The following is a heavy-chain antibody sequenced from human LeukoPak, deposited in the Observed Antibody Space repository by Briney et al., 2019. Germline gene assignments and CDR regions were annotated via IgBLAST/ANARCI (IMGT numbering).Heavy chain of an antibody. V-gene: IGHV3-48*03. Sequence: PGGPLRLSCVGSGLTFSGFEMNWVRQAPGKGLEWVSYIRGDGTIKTYADSVKGRFTISRDNAKNSLYLQMNSLRVEDTAIYYCARRFRDWGQGTLVTVSS. CDR2: IRGDGTIK. CDR1: GLTFSGFE. CDR3: ARRFRD. J-gene: IGHJ4*02. D-gene: IGHD5-24*01.